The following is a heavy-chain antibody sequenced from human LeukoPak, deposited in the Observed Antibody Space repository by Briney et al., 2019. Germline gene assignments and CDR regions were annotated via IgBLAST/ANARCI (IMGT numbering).Heavy chain of an antibody. CDR2: FDPEDGET. CDR3: ATRLRYLDAFDI. D-gene: IGHD3-9*01. J-gene: IGHJ3*02. Sequence: ASVKVSCKVSGYTLIELSMHWVRQAPGKGLEWMGGFDPEDGETIYAQKFQGRVTMTEDTSTDTAYMELSSLRSEDTAVYYCATRLRYLDAFDIWGQGTMVTVSS. V-gene: IGHV1-24*01. CDR1: GYTLIELS.